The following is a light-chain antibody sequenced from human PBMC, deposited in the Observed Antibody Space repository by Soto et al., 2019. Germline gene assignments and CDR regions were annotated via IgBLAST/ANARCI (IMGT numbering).Light chain of an antibody. V-gene: IGLV2-23*01. CDR3: CSYAGFRPEV. Sequence: QSALTQPASVSGSPGQSITISCTGTSSDVGSYNLVSWYQHHPGKAPKLLIFEASKRPSGISNRFSGSKSDNTASLAISGLQAEDEADYYCCSYAGFRPEVFGTGTKVTVL. CDR2: EAS. J-gene: IGLJ1*01. CDR1: SSDVGSYNL.